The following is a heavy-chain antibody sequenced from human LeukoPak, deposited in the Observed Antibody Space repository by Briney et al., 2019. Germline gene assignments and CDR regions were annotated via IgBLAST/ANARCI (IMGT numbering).Heavy chain of an antibody. CDR3: ARDAAGYYFDY. CDR1: GGSICSYY. CDR2: IYYSGST. J-gene: IGHJ4*02. V-gene: IGHV4-59*01. D-gene: IGHD3-10*01. Sequence: SETLSLTYTVSGGSICSYYWSWIRQPPGKGLEWIGYIYYSGSTNYNPSLKSRVTISVDTSKNQFSLKMSSVTAADTAVYYCARDAAGYYFDYWGQGTLVTVSS.